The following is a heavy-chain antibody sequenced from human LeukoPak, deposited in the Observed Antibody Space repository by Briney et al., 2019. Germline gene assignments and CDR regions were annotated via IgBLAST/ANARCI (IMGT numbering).Heavy chain of an antibody. Sequence: GGSLRLSCSASGFTFSRYAMHWVRQAPGKGLEYVSAISSNGSSTYYADSVKGRFTISRDNSKNRLYLQMSSLRAEDTAVYYCVKAALRYFDWSPDYWGQGTLVTVSS. CDR3: VKAALRYFDWSPDY. V-gene: IGHV3-64D*06. J-gene: IGHJ4*02. CDR2: ISSNGSST. CDR1: GFTFSRYA. D-gene: IGHD3-9*01.